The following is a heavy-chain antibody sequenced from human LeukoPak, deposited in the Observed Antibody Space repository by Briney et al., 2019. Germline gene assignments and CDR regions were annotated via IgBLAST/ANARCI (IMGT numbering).Heavy chain of an antibody. CDR2: IYYSGST. D-gene: IGHD2-21*02. V-gene: IGHV4-59*02. J-gene: IGHJ4*02. CDR1: GGSVTSYY. CDR3: ARAEVVTALYDY. Sequence: SETLSLTCTVSGGSVTSYYWSWIRQPPGKGLEWIGYIYYSGSTNYNPSLKSRVTISIDTSKNQFSLKPSSVTAADTAVYYCARAEVVTALYDYWGQGTLVTVSS.